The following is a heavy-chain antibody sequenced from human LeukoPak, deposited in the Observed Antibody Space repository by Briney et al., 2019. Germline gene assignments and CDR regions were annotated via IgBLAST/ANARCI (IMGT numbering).Heavy chain of an antibody. Sequence: SETLSLTCTVSGGSISSGGYYWSWIRQPPGKGLEWIGYIYHSGSTYYNPSLKSRVTISVDRSKNQFSLKLSSVTAADTAVYYCARVPLYCSSTSCYKYWYFDLWGRGTLVTVSS. CDR3: ARVPLYCSSTSCYKYWYFDL. D-gene: IGHD2-2*02. CDR1: GGSISSGGYY. CDR2: IYHSGST. V-gene: IGHV4-30-2*01. J-gene: IGHJ2*01.